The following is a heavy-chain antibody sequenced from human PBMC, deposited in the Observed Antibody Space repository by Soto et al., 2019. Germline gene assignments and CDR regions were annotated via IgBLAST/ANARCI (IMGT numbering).Heavy chain of an antibody. Sequence: GGSLRLSCAAPGFTFSSYSMNWVRQAPGKGLEWVSSISSSSSYIYYADSVKGRFTISRDNAKNSLYLQMNSLRAEDTAVYYCARDNGAWPEQSCFDYWGQGTPVTVSS. CDR2: ISSSSSYI. J-gene: IGHJ4*02. CDR3: ARDNGAWPEQSCFDY. CDR1: GFTFSSYS. V-gene: IGHV3-21*01. D-gene: IGHD2-8*01.